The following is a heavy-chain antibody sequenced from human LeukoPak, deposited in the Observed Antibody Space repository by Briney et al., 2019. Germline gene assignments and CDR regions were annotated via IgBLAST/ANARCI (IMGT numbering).Heavy chain of an antibody. D-gene: IGHD5-24*01. Sequence: GGSLRLSCAASGFTFSTYAMSWVRQAPGKGLEWVSTISGSGGNTNYADSVEGRFTISRDNSKNTLYLQMNCLRAEDTAIYYCARSTREMVTIGCYFDYWGQGTLVTVSS. CDR3: ARSTREMVTIGCYFDY. CDR2: ISGSGGNT. V-gene: IGHV3-23*01. CDR1: GFTFSTYA. J-gene: IGHJ4*02.